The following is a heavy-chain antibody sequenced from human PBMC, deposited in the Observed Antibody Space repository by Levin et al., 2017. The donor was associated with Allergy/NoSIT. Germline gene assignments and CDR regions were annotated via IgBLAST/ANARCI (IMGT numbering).Heavy chain of an antibody. Sequence: HGESLKISCAASGFSFATFAMSWVRQAPGKGLEWVSTLSSGGTTYYADSIKGRSTVSRDNSKDTLYLQLNSLRAEDTAVYYCAKLLRLGEFSYWGQGTLVTVSS. CDR1: GFSFATFA. D-gene: IGHD3-16*02. J-gene: IGHJ4*02. CDR2: LSSGGTT. CDR3: AKLLRLGEFSY. V-gene: IGHV3-23*01.